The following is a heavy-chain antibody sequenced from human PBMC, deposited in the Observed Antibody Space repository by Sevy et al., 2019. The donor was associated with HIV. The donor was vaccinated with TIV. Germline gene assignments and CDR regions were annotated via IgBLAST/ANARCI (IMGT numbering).Heavy chain of an antibody. D-gene: IGHD4-17*01. CDR3: ARGLGYGGNSYYYYYMDV. V-gene: IGHV4-34*01. CDR1: GGSFSGYY. CDR2: INHSGST. J-gene: IGHJ6*03. Sequence: SETLSLTCAVYGGSFSGYYWSWIRQPPGKGLEWIGEINHSGSTNYNPSLKSRVTISVDTSKNQFSRKLSSVTAADTAVYYCARGLGYGGNSYYYYYMDVWGKGTTVTVSS.